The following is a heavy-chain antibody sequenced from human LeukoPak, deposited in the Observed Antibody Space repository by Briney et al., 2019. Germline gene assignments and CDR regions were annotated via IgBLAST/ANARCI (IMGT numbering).Heavy chain of an antibody. J-gene: IGHJ4*02. CDR3: ARDRDGYNGYTD. Sequence: ASVTVSCKASGYTFTSYGISWVRQAPGQGLEWMGWMSAYNNNTNYAQKLQGRVTMTTDTSTSTAYMELRSLRSDDTAVYYCARDRDGYNGYTDWGQGTLVTVSS. CDR1: GYTFTSYG. D-gene: IGHD5-24*01. V-gene: IGHV1-18*01. CDR2: MSAYNNNT.